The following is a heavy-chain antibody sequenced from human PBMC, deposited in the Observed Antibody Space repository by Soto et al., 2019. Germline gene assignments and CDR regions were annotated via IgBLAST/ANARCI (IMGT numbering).Heavy chain of an antibody. Sequence: ESLRLSFSVFGFTFSSYAMHWVRQAPGKGLQYVSSISSNGGSTYYADSVKGRFTISRDNSKNTLYLQMSSLRVEDTAVYYCVKDRYVDYWGQGNLVTVYS. J-gene: IGHJ4*02. CDR3: VKDRYVDY. CDR2: ISSNGGST. V-gene: IGHV3-64D*06. CDR1: GFTFSSYA.